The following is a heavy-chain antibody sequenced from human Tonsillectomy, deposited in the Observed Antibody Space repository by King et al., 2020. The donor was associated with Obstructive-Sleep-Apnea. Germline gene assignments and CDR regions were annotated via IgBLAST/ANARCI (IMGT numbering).Heavy chain of an antibody. CDR2: ISAYNDNT. CDR1: GYTFTSYG. D-gene: IGHD6-13*01. Sequence: VQLVESGAEVKKPGASVKFSCKASGYTFTSYGISWVRQAPGQGLEWMGCISAYNDNTNYAQKFQGRVTMTTDTSTSTVYMELRSLRSDDTAVYYCARDHSVGIIAAGTPIGYWGQGTPVTVSS. J-gene: IGHJ4*02. V-gene: IGHV1-18*01. CDR3: ARDHSVGIIAAGTPIGY.